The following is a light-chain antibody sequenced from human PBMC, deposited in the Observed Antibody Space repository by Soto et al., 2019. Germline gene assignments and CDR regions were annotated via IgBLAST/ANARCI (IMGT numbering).Light chain of an antibody. CDR3: QSYDSSLSGSV. J-gene: IGLJ3*02. CDR2: GNS. CDR1: SSNIGAGYD. V-gene: IGLV1-40*01. Sequence: QSALTQPPSVSGAPGQRVTISCTGSSSNIGAGYDVHWYQQLPGTAPKLLIYGNSNRPSGVPDRFSGSKSGTSASLAITGLQAEDEADYYCQSYDSSLSGSVFGGATNLTVL.